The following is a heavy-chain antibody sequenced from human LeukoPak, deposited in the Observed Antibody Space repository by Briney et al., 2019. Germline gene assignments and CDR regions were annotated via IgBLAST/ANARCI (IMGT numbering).Heavy chain of an antibody. Sequence: GGSLRLSCAVSGFTFSSYSMNWVRQAPGKGLEWVSAISGSGGSTYYADSVKGRFTISRDNSKNTLYLQMNSLRAEDTAVYYCAKDTPWYSSGRTPDYWGQGTLVTVSS. V-gene: IGHV3-23*01. D-gene: IGHD6-19*01. CDR2: ISGSGGST. CDR3: AKDTPWYSSGRTPDY. CDR1: GFTFSSYS. J-gene: IGHJ4*02.